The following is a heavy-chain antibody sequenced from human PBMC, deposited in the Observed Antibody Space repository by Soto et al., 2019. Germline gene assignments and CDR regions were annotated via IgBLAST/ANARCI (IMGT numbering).Heavy chain of an antibody. D-gene: IGHD4-4*01. J-gene: IGHJ4*02. CDR3: TARAQNLPPPSNYDY. V-gene: IGHV3-15*07. Sequence: GGSLRLSCAASGFTFSNAWMNWVRQAPGKGLEWVGRIKSKTDGGTTDYAAPVKGRFTISRDDSKNTLYLQMNSLKTEDTAVYYCTARAQNLPPPSNYDYWGQGTLVTV. CDR1: GFTFSNAW. CDR2: IKSKTDGGTT.